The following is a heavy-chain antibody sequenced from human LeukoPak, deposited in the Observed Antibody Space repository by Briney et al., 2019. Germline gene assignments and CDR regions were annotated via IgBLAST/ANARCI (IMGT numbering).Heavy chain of an antibody. CDR1: GGSISSYY. CDR2: IYYSGST. J-gene: IGHJ4*02. V-gene: IGHV4-59*01. CDR3: ARDTHEHVYFDY. Sequence: SETLPLTCTVSGGSISSYYWSWIRQPPGKGLEWIGYIYYSGSTNYNPSLKSRVTISVDTSKNQFSLKLSSVTAADTAVYYCARDTHEHVYFDYWGQGTLVTVSS. D-gene: IGHD1/OR15-1a*01.